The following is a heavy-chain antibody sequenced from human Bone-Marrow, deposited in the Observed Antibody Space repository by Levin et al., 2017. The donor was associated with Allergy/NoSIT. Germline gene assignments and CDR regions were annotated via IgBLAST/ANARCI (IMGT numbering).Heavy chain of an antibody. CDR1: GFSLSTSGMC. CDR2: IDWDDDK. CDR3: ARIGGKDDILTGPNLGMDV. D-gene: IGHD3-9*01. V-gene: IGHV2-70*11. J-gene: IGHJ6*02. Sequence: SGPTLVKPTQTLTLTCTFSGFSLSTSGMCVSWIRQPPGKALEWLARIDWDDDKYYSTSLKTRLTISKDTSKNQVVLTMTNMDPVDTATYYCARIGGKDDILTGPNLGMDVWGQGTTVTVSS.